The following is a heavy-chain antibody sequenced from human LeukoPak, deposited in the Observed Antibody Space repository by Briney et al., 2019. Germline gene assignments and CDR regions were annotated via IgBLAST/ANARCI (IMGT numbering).Heavy chain of an antibody. Sequence: ASVKVSCKASGYTFTSYDINWVRQATGQGLEWMGWMNPNSGNTGYAQKFQGRVTITRNTSISTAYMELSSLRSEDTAVYYCARGVSSTSFFYGGRTRSYYYYMDVWGKGTTVTVSS. CDR2: MNPNSGNT. V-gene: IGHV1-8*03. J-gene: IGHJ6*03. CDR1: GYTFTSYD. D-gene: IGHD2-2*01. CDR3: ARGVSSTSFFYGGRTRSYYYYMDV.